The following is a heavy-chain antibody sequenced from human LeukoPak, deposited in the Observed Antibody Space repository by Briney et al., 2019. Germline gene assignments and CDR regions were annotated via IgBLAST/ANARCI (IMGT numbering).Heavy chain of an antibody. CDR3: ARVASDWGPVYFDY. J-gene: IGHJ4*02. Sequence: SETLSLTCTVSGGSISTYYWSWVRQPPGKGLEWIGYIYYSGTTNYNPSLKSRVTMSVDTSKNQFSLKLTSVTAADTAVYYCARVASDWGPVYFDYWGQGTLVTVSS. CDR2: IYYSGTT. V-gene: IGHV4-59*01. D-gene: IGHD7-27*01. CDR1: GGSISTYY.